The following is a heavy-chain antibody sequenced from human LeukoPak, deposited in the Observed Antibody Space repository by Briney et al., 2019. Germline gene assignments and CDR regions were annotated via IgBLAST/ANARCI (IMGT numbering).Heavy chain of an antibody. CDR1: GIIFSNYA. V-gene: IGHV3-64*01. J-gene: IGHJ2*01. D-gene: IGHD1-26*01. Sequence: GGSLRLSWAASGIIFSNYAMHWVRQGPGKGLECISTISSDGGSTYYANSVKGRFTISRDNSKNTLYLQMGSLRAEDMAVYYCAIGRQGAKTRYFDLWGRGTRVTVSS. CDR3: AIGRQGAKTRYFDL. CDR2: ISSDGGST.